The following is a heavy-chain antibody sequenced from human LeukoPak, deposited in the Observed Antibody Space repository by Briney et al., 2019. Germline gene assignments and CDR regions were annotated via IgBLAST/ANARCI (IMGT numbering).Heavy chain of an antibody. CDR3: ARDAGYCSSTSCYELDY. Sequence: GGSLRLSCSASGFTFSTYWMSWVRQAPGKGLEWVANMRRDGNEIYYLDSVRGRFTISRDNAKNSLYLQMNSLRAEDTAVYYCARDAGYCSSTSCYELDYWGQGTLVTVSS. J-gene: IGHJ4*02. CDR1: GFTFSTYW. D-gene: IGHD2-2*01. V-gene: IGHV3-7*01. CDR2: MRRDGNEI.